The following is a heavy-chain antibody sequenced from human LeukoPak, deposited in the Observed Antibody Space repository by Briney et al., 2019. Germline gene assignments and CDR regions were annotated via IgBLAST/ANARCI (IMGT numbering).Heavy chain of an antibody. Sequence: SETLSLTCAVYGGSFSGYYWSWIRQPPGKGLEWIGEINHSGSTNYNPSLKSRVTISVDTSKNQFSLKLSSVTAADTAVYYCARGLSWGYYDPGRFDPWGQGTLVTVPS. CDR1: GGSFSGYY. V-gene: IGHV4-34*01. D-gene: IGHD3-22*01. CDR2: INHSGST. CDR3: ARGLSWGYYDPGRFDP. J-gene: IGHJ5*02.